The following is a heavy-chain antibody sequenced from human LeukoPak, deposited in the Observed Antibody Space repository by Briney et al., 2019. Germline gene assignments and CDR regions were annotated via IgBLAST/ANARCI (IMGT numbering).Heavy chain of an antibody. D-gene: IGHD6-6*01. V-gene: IGHV1-46*01. CDR1: GYTFTSYY. CDR2: INPSGGST. J-gene: IGHJ6*03. CDR3: ARAAMSSSWGVGYYYYMDV. Sequence: ASVKVSCKASGYTFTSYYMHWVRQAPGQGLEWMGIINPSGGSTSYAQKFQGRVTMTRDTSTSTVYMELSSLRSEDTAVYYCARAAMSSSWGVGYYYYMDVWGKGTTVTVSS.